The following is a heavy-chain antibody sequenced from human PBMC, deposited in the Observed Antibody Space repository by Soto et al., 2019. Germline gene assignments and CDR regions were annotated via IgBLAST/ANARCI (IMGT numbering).Heavy chain of an antibody. D-gene: IGHD3-10*01. CDR2: IIPIFGTP. Sequence: QVQLVQSGAEVKKPGSSVKVSCKASGGIFSTYAISWLRQAPGQGLEWMGGIIPIFGTPNYAQRFQGRVTINAEEVTSTDYMELSRLRSEDKAVYYCARDRDDYGSGNYYNRIDFWGQGTLVTVSS. J-gene: IGHJ4*02. CDR3: ARDRDDYGSGNYYNRIDF. CDR1: GGIFSTYA. V-gene: IGHV1-69*01.